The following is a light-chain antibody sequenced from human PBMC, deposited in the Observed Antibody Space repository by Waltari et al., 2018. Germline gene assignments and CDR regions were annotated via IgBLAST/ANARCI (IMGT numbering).Light chain of an antibody. CDR1: SGHSSNV. CDR3: QTGGHGTWV. CDR2: VNSDDSH. J-gene: IGLJ3*02. V-gene: IGLV4-69*01. Sequence: QLVLTQSPSASASLGASVKLTCTLSSGHSSNVIAWLQQQPEKGPRYLMKVNSDDSHSKGDEIPDRFSGSSSGAERYRTISSLQSEDEADYYCQTGGHGTWVFGGGTKLTVL.